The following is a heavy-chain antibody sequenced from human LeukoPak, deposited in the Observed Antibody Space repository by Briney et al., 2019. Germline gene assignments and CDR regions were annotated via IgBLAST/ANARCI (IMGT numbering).Heavy chain of an antibody. J-gene: IGHJ4*02. CDR1: GFTFGSYG. D-gene: IGHD6-19*01. V-gene: IGHV3-33*01. Sequence: GRSLRLSCAASGFTFGSYGMNWVSQAPGKGLEWVAVIRYDGSEQYYADSVKGRFTISRDNSRNTVSLQMNSLRAEDTAVYYCVRITGWSNFDYWGQGTLVTVSS. CDR2: IRYDGSEQ. CDR3: VRITGWSNFDY.